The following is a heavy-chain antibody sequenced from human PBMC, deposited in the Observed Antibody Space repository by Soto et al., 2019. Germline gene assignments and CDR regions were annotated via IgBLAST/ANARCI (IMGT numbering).Heavy chain of an antibody. D-gene: IGHD7-27*01. V-gene: IGHV3-30-3*01. CDR3: ARDPKTSGGQHWAFNYFDS. CDR1: GFSFSISP. J-gene: IGHJ4*02. Sequence: GGSLRLSCAASGFSFSISPMHWVRQAPGKGPEWVALISYDGTNKFYADSVKGRFTISRDNSKSTLYLQVDSLRPKDAAVYYCARDPKTSGGQHWAFNYFDSWGQGALDTVSS. CDR2: ISYDGTNK.